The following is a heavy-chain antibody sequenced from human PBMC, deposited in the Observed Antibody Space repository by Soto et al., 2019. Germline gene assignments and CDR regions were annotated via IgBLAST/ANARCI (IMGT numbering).Heavy chain of an antibody. Sequence: EAQLVESGGGLVQRGGALRLSCAASGFTFSNYHMNWVRQAPGKGLELVSYISSSGSTIYYADSVKGRFTISRDIAKNSVYLQLDSLIDEDTAVYYCEIESHHRLGTYYSGMDVWGQGTTVTVSS. CDR2: ISSSGSTI. CDR1: GFTFSNYH. J-gene: IGHJ6*02. V-gene: IGHV3-48*02. D-gene: IGHD3-16*01. CDR3: EIESHHRLGTYYSGMDV.